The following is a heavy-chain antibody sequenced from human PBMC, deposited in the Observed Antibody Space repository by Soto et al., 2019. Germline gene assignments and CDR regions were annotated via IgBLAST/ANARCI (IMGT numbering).Heavy chain of an antibody. V-gene: IGHV4-59*01. Sequence: PSETLSVSCTVSGGCIGDYYWSWIRQPPGKGLEWIAYVFYSGSTNYNPSLKSRVSISVDSSKTQFSLRLWSVTAADTATYSCGRARATNYGVDVWGQGTTVTVSS. CDR3: GRARATNYGVDV. D-gene: IGHD3-3*01. CDR2: VFYSGST. CDR1: GGCIGDYY. J-gene: IGHJ6*02.